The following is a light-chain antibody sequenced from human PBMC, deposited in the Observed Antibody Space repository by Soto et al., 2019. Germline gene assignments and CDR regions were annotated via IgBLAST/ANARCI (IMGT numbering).Light chain of an antibody. J-gene: IGLJ1*01. CDR1: SSDVGAYNF. CDR3: SSYISTSTLYV. CDR2: EVS. V-gene: IGLV2-14*01. Sequence: QSALTQPASVSGSPGQSITISCTGTSSDVGAYNFVSWYQQHPGKAPKLIIFEVSNRPSGVSHRFSGSKSDITASLTISGHQAGDEADDYCSSYISTSTLYVFGTGTKVTVL.